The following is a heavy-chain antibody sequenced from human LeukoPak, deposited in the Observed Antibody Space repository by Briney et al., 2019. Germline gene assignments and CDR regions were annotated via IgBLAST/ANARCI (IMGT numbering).Heavy chain of an antibody. CDR3: TYGDYPLTY. CDR2: IYTNGDT. J-gene: IGHJ4*02. Sequence: GGSLRLSCAASGLAVTNNYWHWVRQPPGKGPEWISLIYTNGDTLYAGSVKGRFTFSRDISKNTLYLQMNNLRAEDTAVYYCTYGDYPLTYWGQGTLVSVSS. V-gene: IGHV3-66*01. CDR1: GLAVTNNY. D-gene: IGHD4-17*01.